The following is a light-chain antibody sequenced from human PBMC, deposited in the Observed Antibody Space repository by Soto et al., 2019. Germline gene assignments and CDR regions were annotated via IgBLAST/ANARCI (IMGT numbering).Light chain of an antibody. J-gene: IGKJ5*01. CDR1: QSVSSGH. Sequence: DIVLTQSPGTLSLSPGERASLSCRASQSVSSGHLAWYQQKPGQTPRLLVYGASSRATGIPDRFSGSGSGTDFTLTISRLEPEDFAVYYCQQHGTSPITFGQGTRLEIK. CDR2: GAS. V-gene: IGKV3-20*01. CDR3: QQHGTSPIT.